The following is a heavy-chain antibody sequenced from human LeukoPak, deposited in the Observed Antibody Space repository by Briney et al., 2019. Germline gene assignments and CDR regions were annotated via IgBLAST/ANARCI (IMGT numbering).Heavy chain of an antibody. D-gene: IGHD5-18*01. CDR2: IYYSGST. V-gene: IGHV4-59*12. Sequence: SETLSLTCTVSGGSISSYYWSWIRQPPGKGLEWIGYIYYSGSTNYNPSLKSRVTISVDTSKNQFSLKLSSVTAADSAVYYCAREGTAMVPDYWGQGTLVTVSS. CDR3: AREGTAMVPDY. J-gene: IGHJ4*02. CDR1: GGSISSYY.